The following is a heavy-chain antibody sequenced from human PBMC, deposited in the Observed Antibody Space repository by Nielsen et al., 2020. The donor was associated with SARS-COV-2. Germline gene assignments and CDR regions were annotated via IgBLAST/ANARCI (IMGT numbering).Heavy chain of an antibody. CDR3: ARGHQAYYDILTGSQYYYYYYGMDV. J-gene: IGHJ6*02. D-gene: IGHD3-9*01. CDR2: ISYDGNNK. Sequence: WIRQPPGKGLEWVAVISYDGNNKYYADSVKGRFTISRDNSKNTLYLQMNSLRAEDTAVYYCARGHQAYYDILTGSQYYYYYYGMDVWGQGTTVTVSS. V-gene: IGHV3-30*04.